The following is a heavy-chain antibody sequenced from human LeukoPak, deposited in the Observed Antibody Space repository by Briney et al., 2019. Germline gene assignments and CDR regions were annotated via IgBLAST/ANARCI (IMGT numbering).Heavy chain of an antibody. V-gene: IGHV3-23*01. CDR1: GFTFSSYD. CDR2: SGGDGGST. D-gene: IGHD6-6*01. J-gene: IGHJ4*02. CDR3: ARDSSSFYFDY. Sequence: TGGSLRLSCAASGFTFSSYDMSWVRQAPGKGLEWVSASGGDGGSTYADSLKDRFTISRDDSINTLYLQMNSLRAEDTAVYYCARDSSSFYFDYWGQGTLVTVSS.